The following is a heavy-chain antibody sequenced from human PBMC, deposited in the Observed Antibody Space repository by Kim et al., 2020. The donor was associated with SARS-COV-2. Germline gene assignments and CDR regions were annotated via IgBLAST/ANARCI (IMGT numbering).Heavy chain of an antibody. V-gene: IGHV3-21*01. Sequence: GGSLRLSCAVSGFAFSSYSMHWVRQAPGKGLEWVSSISCRGSNIYYADSVKGRFTISRDNAKNSLYLQMNSLRAEDTAVYYCARGAPTVTSLGPWGQGTLVTVSS. CDR2: ISCRGSNI. D-gene: IGHD4-17*01. J-gene: IGHJ5*02. CDR1: GFAFSSYS. CDR3: ARGAPTVTSLGP.